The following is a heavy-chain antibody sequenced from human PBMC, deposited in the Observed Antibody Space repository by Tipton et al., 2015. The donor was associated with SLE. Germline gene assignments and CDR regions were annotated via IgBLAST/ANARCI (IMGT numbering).Heavy chain of an antibody. Sequence: SLRLSCAASGFTFSSYSMNWVRQAPGKGLEWVSSISSSSSYIYYADSVKGRFTISRDNAKNSLYLQMNSLRAEDTAVYCCARGGEGGATPFDYWGQGTLVTVSS. D-gene: IGHD1-26*01. CDR2: ISSSSSYI. J-gene: IGHJ4*02. V-gene: IGHV3-21*03. CDR1: GFTFSSYS. CDR3: ARGGEGGATPFDY.